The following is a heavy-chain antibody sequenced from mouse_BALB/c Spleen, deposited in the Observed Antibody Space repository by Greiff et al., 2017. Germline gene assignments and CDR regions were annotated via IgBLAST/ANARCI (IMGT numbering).Heavy chain of an antibody. D-gene: IGHD1-1*01. V-gene: IGHV2-9*02. CDR3: ARDTYYYGSSRYDYYAMDY. CDR1: GFSLTSYG. Sequence: VQLQQSGPGLVAPSQSLSITCTVSGFSLTSYGVHWVRQPPGKGLEWLGVIWAGGSTNYNSALMSRLSISKDNSKSQVFLKMNSLQTDDTAMYYCARDTYYYGSSRYDYYAMDYWGQGTSVTVSS. J-gene: IGHJ4*01. CDR2: IWAGGST.